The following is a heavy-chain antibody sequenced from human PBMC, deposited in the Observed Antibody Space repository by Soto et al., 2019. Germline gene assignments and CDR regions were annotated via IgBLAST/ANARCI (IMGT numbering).Heavy chain of an antibody. CDR1: GGTFSSYA. CDR2: IIPIFGTA. V-gene: IGHV1-69*01. D-gene: IGHD6-19*01. J-gene: IGHJ5*02. Sequence: QVQLVQSGAEAKKPGSSVKVSCKASGGTFSSYAISWVRQAPGQGLEWMGGIIPIFGTANYAQKFQGRVTITADESTSTAYMDVSSLRSEDTAVYYCAIGLAVAGTRLDWFDPWGQGTLVTVS. CDR3: AIGLAVAGTRLDWFDP.